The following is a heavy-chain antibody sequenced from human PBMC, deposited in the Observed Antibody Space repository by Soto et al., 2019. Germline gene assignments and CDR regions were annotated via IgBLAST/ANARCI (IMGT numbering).Heavy chain of an antibody. CDR1: GTSIRNYY. CDR2: MFYTWSN. D-gene: IGHD3-3*01. CDR3: ATYSDFWTNPYDAFDI. V-gene: IGHV4-59*01. J-gene: IGHJ3*02. Sequence: WETLALTCTISGTSIRNYYWSWGRQAPGKGLGWIGDMFYTWSNKSNPSLNSRSTLSIDTSKNQFSLKLTSVTAADTAVYYCATYSDFWTNPYDAFDIWGPGTMVTVSS.